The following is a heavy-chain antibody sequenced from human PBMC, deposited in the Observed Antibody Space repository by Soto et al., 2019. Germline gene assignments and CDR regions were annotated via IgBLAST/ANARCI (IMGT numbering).Heavy chain of an antibody. CDR2: ISSSSYI. D-gene: IGHD6-13*01. J-gene: IGHJ5*02. CDR1: GFTFSSYS. Sequence: SLRLSCAASGFTFSSYSMNWVRQAPGKGLEWVSSISSSSYIYYADSVKGRFTISRDNAKNSLYLQMNSLRAEDTAVYYCARDDSSWYGWFDPWGQGTLVTVSS. CDR3: ARDDSSWYGWFDP. V-gene: IGHV3-21*01.